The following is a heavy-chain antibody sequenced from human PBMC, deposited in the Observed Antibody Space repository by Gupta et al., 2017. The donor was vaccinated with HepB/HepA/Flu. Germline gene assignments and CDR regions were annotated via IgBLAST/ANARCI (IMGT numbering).Heavy chain of an antibody. D-gene: IGHD3-10*01. J-gene: IGHJ5*02. Sequence: EVQLLESGGGLVQPGGSLRLSCAASGFTFSNYAMSWVRQAPGKGLEWVSAISGSGGTTYYADSVKGRFTISRDNSKNTLYLQMNSLRAEDTAVYYCAKDSGWWFGEMPWFDPWGQGTLVTVPS. V-gene: IGHV3-23*01. CDR3: AKDSGWWFGEMPWFDP. CDR1: GFTFSNYA. CDR2: ISGSGGTT.